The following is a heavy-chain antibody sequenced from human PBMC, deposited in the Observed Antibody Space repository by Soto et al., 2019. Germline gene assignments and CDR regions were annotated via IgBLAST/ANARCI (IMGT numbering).Heavy chain of an antibody. CDR2: INGGPGET. V-gene: IGHV3-23*01. D-gene: IGHD3-9*01. Sequence: VQLLESGGGLVQPGGSLRLSCAASGFTFSSYAMSWVRQAPGKGLEWVSAINGGPGETFYADSVKGRFTISRDDSQDTLYLPMTSLRAEATAIYSCEKPHYDILDYWGQGTLVPVSS. CDR1: GFTFSSYA. J-gene: IGHJ4*02. CDR3: EKPHYDILDY.